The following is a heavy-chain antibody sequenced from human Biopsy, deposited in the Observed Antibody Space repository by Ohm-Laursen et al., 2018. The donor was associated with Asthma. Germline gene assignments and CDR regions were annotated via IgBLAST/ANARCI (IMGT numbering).Heavy chain of an antibody. CDR3: ARDESFSMASGSWFDP. Sequence: SLRLSCAASGFNFGNYAMAWVRQAPGKGLERVSTISGSSIIIHYGGSVKGRFTISRDNSKNTMYLVMNSLRPEDTAVYYCARDESFSMASGSWFDPWGQGTLVTVSS. J-gene: IGHJ5*02. D-gene: IGHD2/OR15-2a*01. V-gene: IGHV3-23*01. CDR2: ISGSSIII. CDR1: GFNFGNYA.